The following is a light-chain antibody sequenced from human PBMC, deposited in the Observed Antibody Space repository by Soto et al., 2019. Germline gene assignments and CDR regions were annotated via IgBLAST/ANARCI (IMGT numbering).Light chain of an antibody. Sequence: QSALTQPASVSGSPGQSITISCTGTSSDVGGYNYVSWYQQHPGKAPKLMIYDVSNRPSGVSNRFSGSKSGNTASLTISGLQAEDEADYYCSSYTSSSTFGGFFGTGTKVTVL. CDR2: DVS. CDR1: SSDVGGYNY. J-gene: IGLJ1*01. V-gene: IGLV2-14*01. CDR3: SSYTSSSTFGGF.